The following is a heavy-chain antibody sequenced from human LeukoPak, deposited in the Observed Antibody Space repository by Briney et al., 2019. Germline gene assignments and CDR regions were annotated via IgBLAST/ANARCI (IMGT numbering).Heavy chain of an antibody. CDR3: ARVPGGDLFGAVDI. D-gene: IGHD2-21*02. CDR1: GFTFNNYP. J-gene: IGHJ3*02. V-gene: IGHV3-23*01. Sequence: PGGSLRLSCAASGFTFNNYPMGWVRQAPGKGLEWLSAIGGEKSGSWTKSADSAKGRFTISRDNSENTLYLQMNSLTAADTAVYYCARVPGGDLFGAVDIWGQGTMVTVSS. CDR2: IGGEKSGSWT.